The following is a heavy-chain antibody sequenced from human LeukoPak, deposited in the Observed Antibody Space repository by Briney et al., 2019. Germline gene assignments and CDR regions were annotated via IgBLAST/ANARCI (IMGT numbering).Heavy chain of an antibody. CDR1: GGSITTTNY. D-gene: IGHD1-26*01. Sequence: LSETLSLTCGVSGGSITTTNYWSWVRQPPGGGLEWIGEISLAGRTRYNPSLQSRVHISIDESKNHLYLNLASVAAADTAVYYCSRESGPFCPFGHWGQGTLVAVTS. CDR2: ISLAGRT. J-gene: IGHJ4*02. V-gene: IGHV4-4*02. CDR3: SRESGPFCPFGH.